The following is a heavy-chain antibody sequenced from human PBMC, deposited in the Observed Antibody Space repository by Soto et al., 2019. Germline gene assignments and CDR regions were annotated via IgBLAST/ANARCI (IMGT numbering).Heavy chain of an antibody. Sequence: GGSLRLSCAASGFNFGSHAMSWVRQAPGKGLEWVSAISGSGGSTYYADSVKGRFTISRDNSKNTLYLQMNSLRAEDTAVYYCAKDRAVARRSVPDYWGQGTLVTAPQ. CDR3: AKDRAVARRSVPDY. V-gene: IGHV3-23*01. D-gene: IGHD6-19*01. J-gene: IGHJ4*02. CDR1: GFNFGSHA. CDR2: ISGSGGST.